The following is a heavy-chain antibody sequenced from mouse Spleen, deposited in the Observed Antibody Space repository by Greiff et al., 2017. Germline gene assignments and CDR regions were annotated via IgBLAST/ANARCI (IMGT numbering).Heavy chain of an antibody. Sequence: VQLQQSGAELARPGASVKMSCKASGYTFTSYTMHWVKQRPGQGLEWIGYINPSSGYTKYNQKFKDKATLTADKSSSTAYMQLSSLTSEDSAVYYCARGTMITTGFDYWGQGTTLTVSS. V-gene: IGHV1-4*01. J-gene: IGHJ2*01. D-gene: IGHD2-4*01. CDR1: GYTFTSYT. CDR2: INPSSGYT. CDR3: ARGTMITTGFDY.